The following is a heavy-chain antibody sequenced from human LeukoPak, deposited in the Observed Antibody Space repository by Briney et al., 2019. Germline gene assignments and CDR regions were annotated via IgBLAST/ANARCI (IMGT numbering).Heavy chain of an antibody. CDR2: ISAGGGST. CDR1: GFTFSSYA. V-gene: IGHV3-23*01. J-gene: IGHJ4*02. CDR3: VKAYGYSNRGIDY. D-gene: IGHD6-13*01. Sequence: GGSLRLSCAASGFTFSSYAMSWVRQAPGKGLEWVSGISAGGGSTYYADSVKGRFTISRDDSKNTLYLQMNSLRVDDTAVYYCVKAYGYSNRGIDYWGQGTLVIVSS.